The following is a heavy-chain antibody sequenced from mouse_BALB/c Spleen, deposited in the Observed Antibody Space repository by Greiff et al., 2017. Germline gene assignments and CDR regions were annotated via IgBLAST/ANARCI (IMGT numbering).Heavy chain of an antibody. CDR1: GFTFSSFG. D-gene: IGHD4-1*01. V-gene: IGHV5-17*02. J-gene: IGHJ4*01. CDR2: ISSGSSTI. CDR3: ARDWDRVYYAMDY. Sequence: EVHLVESGGGLVQPGGSRKLSCAASGFTFSSFGMHWVRQAPEKGLEWVAYISSGSSTIYYADTVKGRFTISRDNPKNTLFLQMTSLRSEDTAMYYCARDWDRVYYAMDYWGQGTSVTVSS.